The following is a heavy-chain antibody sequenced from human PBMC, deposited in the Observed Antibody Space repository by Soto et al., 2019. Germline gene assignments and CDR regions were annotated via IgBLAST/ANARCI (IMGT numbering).Heavy chain of an antibody. CDR2: ISGSGGST. Sequence: GGSLRLSCAASGFTFSSYAMSWVRQAPGKGLEWVSAISGSGGSTYYADSVKGRFTISRDNSKNTLYLQMNSLRAEDTAVYYCAKNPSDIVLMVYAQSIDYWGQGTLVTVSS. D-gene: IGHD2-8*01. V-gene: IGHV3-23*01. CDR1: GFTFSSYA. CDR3: AKNPSDIVLMVYAQSIDY. J-gene: IGHJ4*02.